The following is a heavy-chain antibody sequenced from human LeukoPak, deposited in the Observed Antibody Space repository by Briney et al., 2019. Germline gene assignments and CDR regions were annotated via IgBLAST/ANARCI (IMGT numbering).Heavy chain of an antibody. J-gene: IGHJ4*02. Sequence: ASVKVSCKASGYTFTSYGISWVRQAPGQGLEWMGWISAYNGNTNYAQKLQGRVTMTTDTSTSTAYMELRSLRSDDMAVYYCARHYDSSGYYENYFDYWGQGTLVTVSS. CDR2: ISAYNGNT. V-gene: IGHV1-18*03. CDR1: GYTFTSYG. D-gene: IGHD3-22*01. CDR3: ARHYDSSGYYENYFDY.